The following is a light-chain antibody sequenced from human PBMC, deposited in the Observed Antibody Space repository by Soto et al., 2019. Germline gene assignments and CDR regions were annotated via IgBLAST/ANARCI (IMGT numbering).Light chain of an antibody. Sequence: EIVLTQSPVTLSLSPGERATLSCRASQSVTGSYLAWYQQKPGRAPRLLIYGAYHRAAGTPDRFSGSESGTEFTLTINRLEPEDFAVYYCQQYGGSPRTFGQGTKVEIK. CDR2: GAY. CDR1: QSVTGSY. J-gene: IGKJ1*01. CDR3: QQYGGSPRT. V-gene: IGKV3-20*01.